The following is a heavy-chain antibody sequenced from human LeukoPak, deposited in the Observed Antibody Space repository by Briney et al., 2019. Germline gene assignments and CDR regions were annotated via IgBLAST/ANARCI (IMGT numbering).Heavy chain of an antibody. V-gene: IGHV3-23*01. CDR2: IGSSGVT. Sequence: GGSLRLSCAASGFTFSVYAMNWVRQAPGKGLEWVSTIGSSGVTYYADSVKGRFTISRDIPKNTLYLQMNSLRADDTAVYYCATHHSYGRVMDVWGQGTTVTASS. CDR1: GFTFSVYA. D-gene: IGHD5-18*01. CDR3: ATHHSYGRVMDV. J-gene: IGHJ6*02.